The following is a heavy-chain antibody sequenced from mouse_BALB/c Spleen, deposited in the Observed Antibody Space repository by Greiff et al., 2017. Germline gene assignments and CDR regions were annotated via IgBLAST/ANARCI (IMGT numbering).Heavy chain of an antibody. J-gene: IGHJ4*01. CDR1: GDSITSGY. CDR2: ISYSGST. V-gene: IGHV3-8*02. D-gene: IGHD1-1*01. CDR3: ARYKYYYGSSPYAMDY. Sequence: EVKLQESGPSLVKPSQTLSLTCSVTGDSITSGYWNWIRKFPGNKLEYMGYISYSGSTYYNPSLKSRISITRDTSKNQYYLQLNSVTTEDTATYYCARYKYYYGSSPYAMDYWGQGTSVTVSS.